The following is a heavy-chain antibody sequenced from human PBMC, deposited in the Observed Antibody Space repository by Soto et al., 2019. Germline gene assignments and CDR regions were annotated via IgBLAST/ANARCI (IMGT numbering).Heavy chain of an antibody. CDR3: ARDTQDDFWSGYYRDY. J-gene: IGHJ4*02. V-gene: IGHV3-48*02. D-gene: IGHD3-3*01. CDR1: GFTFSSYS. Sequence: EVQLVESGGGLVQPGGSLRLSCAASGFTFSSYSMNWVRQAPGKGLEWVSYISSSSSTIYYADSVKGRFTISRDNAKXPLYLQMNSLRDEDTAVYYCARDTQDDFWSGYYRDYWGQGTLVTVSS. CDR2: ISSSSSTI.